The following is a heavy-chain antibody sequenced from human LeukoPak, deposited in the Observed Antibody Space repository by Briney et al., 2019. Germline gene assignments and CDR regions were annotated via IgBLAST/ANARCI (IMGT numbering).Heavy chain of an antibody. J-gene: IGHJ4*02. CDR1: GYTFTSYG. CDR2: FSAYNGNT. V-gene: IGHV1-18*01. CDR3: ARDSKYSSGQKFDH. Sequence: GASVKVSCKASGYTFTSYGISWVRQAPGQGLEWMGWFSAYNGNTNYAQKIQGRVTMTTDTSTSTAYMELRSLRSDDTAVYYCARDSKYSSGQKFDHWGQGTLVTVSS. D-gene: IGHD6-19*01.